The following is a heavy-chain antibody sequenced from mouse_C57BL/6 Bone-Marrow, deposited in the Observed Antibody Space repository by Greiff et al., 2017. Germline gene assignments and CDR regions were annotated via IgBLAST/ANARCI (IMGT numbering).Heavy chain of an antibody. CDR3: ARDEDYYGSSYVWFAY. CDR1: GYTFTDYY. CDR2: INPNNGGT. V-gene: IGHV1-26*01. J-gene: IGHJ3*01. Sequence: VQLQQSGPELVKPGASVKISCKASGYTFTDYYMTWVKPSHGKSLEWIGDINPNNGGTSYNQKFKGQATLTVDKSSSTAYMELRSLTSEDSAVYYCARDEDYYGSSYVWFAYWGQGTLVTVSA. D-gene: IGHD1-1*01.